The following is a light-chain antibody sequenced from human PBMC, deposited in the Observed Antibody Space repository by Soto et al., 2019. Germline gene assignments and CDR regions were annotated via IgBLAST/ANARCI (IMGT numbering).Light chain of an antibody. CDR1: SSDIGTYDY. CDR3: SSYTTTTPPVV. Sequence: QSVLTQPASVSGSPGQSITISCTGTSSDIGTYDYVSWYQHHPGKAPKLMIYEVTNRPSGVSDRFSGSKSGKTASLTSAGLQAEEEADYYCSSYTTTTPPVVFGGGTKLTV. J-gene: IGLJ2*01. V-gene: IGLV2-14*01. CDR2: EVT.